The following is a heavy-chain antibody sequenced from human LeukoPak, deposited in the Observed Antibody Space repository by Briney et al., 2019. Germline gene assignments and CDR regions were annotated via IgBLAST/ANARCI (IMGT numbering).Heavy chain of an antibody. CDR2: INPNSGGT. CDR1: GYTFTGYY. D-gene: IGHD3-3*01. CDR3: ARDLEYDFWSGYYYYGMDV. V-gene: IGHV1-2*06. Sequence: ASVKVSCKASGYTFTGYYMHWVRQAPGQGLEWMGRINPNSGGTNYAQKFQGGVTMTRDTSISTAYMELSRLRSDDTAVYYCARDLEYDFWSGYYYYGMDVWGQGTTVTVSS. J-gene: IGHJ6*02.